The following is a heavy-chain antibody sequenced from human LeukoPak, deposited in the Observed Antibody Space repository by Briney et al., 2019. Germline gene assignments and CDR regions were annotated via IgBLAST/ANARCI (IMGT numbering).Heavy chain of an antibody. CDR1: GFTFSDYY. Sequence: GGSLRLSCAASGFTFSDYYMSWIRQAPGKGLEWVSYISSSGSTIYYADSVKGRFTISRDNAKNSLYLQMNSLRAEDTAVYYCARGSSFDGYCTPGACDAGYYDIWGQGTPVIVSS. V-gene: IGHV3-11*01. CDR2: ISSSGSTI. CDR3: ARGSSFDGYCTPGACDAGYYDI. D-gene: IGHD2-8*01. J-gene: IGHJ4*02.